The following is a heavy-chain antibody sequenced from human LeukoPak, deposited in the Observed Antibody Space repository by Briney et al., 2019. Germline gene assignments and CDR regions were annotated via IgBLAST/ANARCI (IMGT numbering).Heavy chain of an antibody. CDR1: GFTLRRNA. Sequence: HGWSLRHSFASSGFTLRRNAMDAVGQAPGKGLDGVSSISGNGGTSWYPDSVKGRFTISRDSSKNTLYLQLNSLRAEDTAVYYCAKSGQFDYWGQGTLVTVSS. CDR3: AKSGQFDY. V-gene: IGHV3-23*01. D-gene: IGHD3-10*01. J-gene: IGHJ4*02. CDR2: ISGNGGTS.